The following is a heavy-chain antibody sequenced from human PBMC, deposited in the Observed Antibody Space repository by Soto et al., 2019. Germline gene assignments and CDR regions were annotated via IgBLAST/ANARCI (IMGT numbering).Heavy chain of an antibody. CDR1: GFTFNSYA. Sequence: PGGSLRLSWAASGFTFNSYAMNWVRQAPGKGLEWVSAISGSGGSTYYADSVKGRFTISRDNSKNTLYLQMNSLRAEDTAVYYCAKDPGPAHYWGQGTLVTVSS. V-gene: IGHV3-23*01. D-gene: IGHD2-2*01. J-gene: IGHJ4*02. CDR2: ISGSGGST. CDR3: AKDPGPAHY.